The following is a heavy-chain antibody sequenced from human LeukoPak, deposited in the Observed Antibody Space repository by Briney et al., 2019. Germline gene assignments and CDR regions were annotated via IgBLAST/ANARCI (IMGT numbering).Heavy chain of an antibody. J-gene: IGHJ4*02. CDR3: AKILPTVTTYYFDY. D-gene: IGHD4-17*01. Sequence: GRSLRLSCAASGFTFSSYGMHWVRQAPGKGLEWVAVISYDGSNKYYADSVKGRFTISRDNSKNTLYLQMNSLRAEDTAVYYCAKILPTVTTYYFDYWGQGTLVTVSS. CDR1: GFTFSSYG. V-gene: IGHV3-30*18. CDR2: ISYDGSNK.